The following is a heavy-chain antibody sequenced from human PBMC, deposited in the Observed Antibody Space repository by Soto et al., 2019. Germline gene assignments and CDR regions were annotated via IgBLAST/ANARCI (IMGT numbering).Heavy chain of an antibody. CDR2: INHSGST. D-gene: IGHD7-27*01. V-gene: IGHV4-34*01. CDR3: ARRLTGDKKKGGYFDY. CDR1: GGSFSGYY. Sequence: GSLRLSCAVYGGSFSGYYWSWIRQPPGKGLEWIGEINHSGSTNYNPSLKSRFTISVDTSKNQFSLKLSSVTAADTAVYYCARRLTGDKKKGGYFDYWGQGTLVTVSS. J-gene: IGHJ4*02.